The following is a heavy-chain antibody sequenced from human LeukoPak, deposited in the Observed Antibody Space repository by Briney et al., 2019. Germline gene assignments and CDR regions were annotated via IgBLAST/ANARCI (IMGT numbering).Heavy chain of an antibody. CDR3: AREVSTGTKGYYYYYMDV. D-gene: IGHD4-17*01. Sequence: SETLSLTCTVSGGSISSFYWSWLRQPPGKGLEWIGYIYYRSTNYNPSLKSRVTISVDTSKNQFSLNLSSVTAADTAVYYCAREVSTGTKGYYYYYMDVWGKGTTVTVSS. CDR1: GGSISSFY. CDR2: IYYRST. J-gene: IGHJ6*03. V-gene: IGHV4-59*01.